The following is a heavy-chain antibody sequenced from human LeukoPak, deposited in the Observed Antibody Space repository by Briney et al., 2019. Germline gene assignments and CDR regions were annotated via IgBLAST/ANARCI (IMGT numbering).Heavy chain of an antibody. Sequence: ASVKVSCKASGYTFTSYDINWVRQATGQGLEWMGWMNPNSGNTGYAQKFQGRVTMTRKTSISTAYMELSSLKSEDTGVYYCARDCYGSGSYYNEFDYWGQGTLVTVSS. D-gene: IGHD3-10*01. CDR3: ARDCYGSGSYYNEFDY. CDR1: GYTFTSYD. V-gene: IGHV1-8*01. CDR2: MNPNSGNT. J-gene: IGHJ4*02.